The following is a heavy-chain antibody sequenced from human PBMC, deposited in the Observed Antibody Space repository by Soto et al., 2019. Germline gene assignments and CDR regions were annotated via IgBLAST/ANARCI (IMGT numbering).Heavy chain of an antibody. CDR3: ADLSLGYCITTTCPPDY. CDR1: GGSFNTYA. Sequence: QVQLVQSGAEVKKPGSSVRVSCKASGGSFNTYAISWVRQAPGQGLEWMGGIIPVFGRVSYAQKFRGRVTITADDSTSTAYMELRSLRSDDTAIYYCADLSLGYCITTTCPPDYWGQGTLVTVSS. J-gene: IGHJ4*02. CDR2: IIPVFGRV. V-gene: IGHV1-69*12. D-gene: IGHD2-2*01.